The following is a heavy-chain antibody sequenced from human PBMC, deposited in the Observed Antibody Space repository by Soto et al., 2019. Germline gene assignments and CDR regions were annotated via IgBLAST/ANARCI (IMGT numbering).Heavy chain of an antibody. CDR3: APRSPAFDY. V-gene: IGHV1-18*01. CDR2: ITTDKGKT. CDR1: GYTFTSYG. J-gene: IGHJ4*02. Sequence: QVQLVQSGPEVKKPGASVKVSCKTSGYTFTSYGISWVRQAPGQGLEWMGWITTDKGKTTYAQKFQGRVTMTTDTPTSTAYMELRSLRSDDTAVYYCAPRSPAFDYWGQGTLVTVSS.